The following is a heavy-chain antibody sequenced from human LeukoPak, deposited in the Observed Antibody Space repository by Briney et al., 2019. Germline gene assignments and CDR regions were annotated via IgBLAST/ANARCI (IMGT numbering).Heavy chain of an antibody. V-gene: IGHV4-31*03. D-gene: IGHD5-12*01. CDR2: IYYSGST. CDR1: GGSISSGGYY. J-gene: IGHJ5*02. Sequence: SQTLSLTCTVSGGSISSGGYYWSWIRQHPGKGLEWIGYIYYSGSTYYNPSLKSRVTISVDTSKNQFSQKLRSVTAADTAVYYCARDQAGASGFDSWWFDPWGQGTLVTVPS. CDR3: ARDQAGASGFDSWWFDP.